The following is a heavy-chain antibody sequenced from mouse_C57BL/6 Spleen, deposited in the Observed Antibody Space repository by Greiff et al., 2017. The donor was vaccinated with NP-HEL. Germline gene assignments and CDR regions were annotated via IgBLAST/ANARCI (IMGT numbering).Heavy chain of an antibody. CDR2: INPNNGGT. Sequence: VQLQQSGPELVKPGASVKISCKASGYTFTDYYMNWVKQSHGQSLEWIGDINPNNGGTSYNQKFKGKATLTVDKSSSTAYMELRSLTSEDSAVYYCARSTMVTTGGDYFDYWGQGTTLTVSS. J-gene: IGHJ2*01. D-gene: IGHD2-2*01. CDR3: ARSTMVTTGGDYFDY. CDR1: GYTFTDYY. V-gene: IGHV1-26*01.